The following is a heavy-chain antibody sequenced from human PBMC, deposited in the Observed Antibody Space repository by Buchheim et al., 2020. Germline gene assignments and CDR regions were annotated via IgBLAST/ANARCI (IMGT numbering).Heavy chain of an antibody. J-gene: IGHJ6*03. CDR2: INHSGST. D-gene: IGHD6-13*01. Sequence: QVQLQQWGAGLLKPSETLSLTCAVYGGSFSGYYWSWIRQPPGKGLEWIGEINHSGSTNYNPSLKSRVNISVDTSKNQFSLKLSSVTAADTAVYYCARMGQQLVFYYYYYMDVWGKGTT. CDR1: GGSFSGYY. CDR3: ARMGQQLVFYYYYYMDV. V-gene: IGHV4-34*01.